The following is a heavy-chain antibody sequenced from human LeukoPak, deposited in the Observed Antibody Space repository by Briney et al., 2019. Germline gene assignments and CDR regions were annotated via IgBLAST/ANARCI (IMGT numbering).Heavy chain of an antibody. D-gene: IGHD6-6*01. CDR3: ARAWRIAARLYYYGMDV. Sequence: SVKVSCTASGGTFSIYAISWVRQAPGQGLEWMGGIIPIFGTANYAQKFQGRVTITADESTSTAYMELSSLRSEDTAVYYCARAWRIAARLYYYGMDVWGQGTTVTVSS. J-gene: IGHJ6*02. CDR1: GGTFSIYA. V-gene: IGHV1-69*13. CDR2: IIPIFGTA.